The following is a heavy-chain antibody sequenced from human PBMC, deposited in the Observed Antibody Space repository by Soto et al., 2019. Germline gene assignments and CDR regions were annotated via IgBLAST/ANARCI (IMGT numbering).Heavy chain of an antibody. D-gene: IGHD5-18*01. CDR1: GFPFSIYA. CDR2: ISVSGGST. Sequence: PGGSLRLSCAASGFPFSIYAMSLVRQSPGKGLEWVSSISVSGGSTYYADSVKGRFTISRDNSKNTLYLQMNSLRAEDTAVYYCAKDGYSYGLRNWFDPWRQGTLVTVSS. J-gene: IGHJ5*02. V-gene: IGHV3-23*01. CDR3: AKDGYSYGLRNWFDP.